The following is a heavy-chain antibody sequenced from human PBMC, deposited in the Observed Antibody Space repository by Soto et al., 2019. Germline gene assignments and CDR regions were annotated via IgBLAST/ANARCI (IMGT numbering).Heavy chain of an antibody. CDR3: ARDLVGIVVVTAIFQSDYSYGMDV. D-gene: IGHD2-21*02. J-gene: IGHJ6*02. CDR1: GYTFTSYG. Sequence: ASVKVSCKASGYTFTSYGISWVRQAPGQGLEWMGWISAYNGNTNYAQKLQGRVTMTTDTSTSTAYMELRSLRSDDTAVYYCARDLVGIVVVTAIFQSDYSYGMDVWGQGTTVTVSS. V-gene: IGHV1-18*04. CDR2: ISAYNGNT.